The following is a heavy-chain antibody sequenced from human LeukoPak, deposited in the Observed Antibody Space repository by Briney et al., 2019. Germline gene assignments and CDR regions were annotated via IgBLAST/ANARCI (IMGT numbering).Heavy chain of an antibody. CDR3: ARHTISDY. J-gene: IGHJ4*02. CDR2: IDPSDSYT. CDR1: GYSFSSYW. Sequence: GESLQISGKCSGYSFSSYWINWVRQMPGKGVEWMGRIDPSDSYTNYNPSLQGHVTISAAKSISTASLQWSSLIASDTAMYYCARHTISDYWGQGTQVTVSS. D-gene: IGHD3-10*01. V-gene: IGHV5-10-1*01.